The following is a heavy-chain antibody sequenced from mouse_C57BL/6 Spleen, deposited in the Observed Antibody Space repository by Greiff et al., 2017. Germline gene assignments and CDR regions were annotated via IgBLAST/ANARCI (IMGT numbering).Heavy chain of an antibody. J-gene: IGHJ2*01. D-gene: IGHD4-1*01. CDR3: ARHEGTGTFDY. CDR1: GFTFSSYG. V-gene: IGHV5-6*01. CDR2: ISSGGSYT. Sequence: EVQLVESGGDLVKPGGSLKLSCAASGFTFSSYGMSWVRQTPDKRLEWVATISSGGSYTYYPESVKGRFTISRDNAKNTLYLQMSSLKSEDTAMYYCARHEGTGTFDYWGQGTTLTVSS.